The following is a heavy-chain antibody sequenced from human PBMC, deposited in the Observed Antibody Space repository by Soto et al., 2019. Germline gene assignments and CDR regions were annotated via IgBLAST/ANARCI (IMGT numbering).Heavy chain of an antibody. Sequence: LSLTCTVSGGSFRGYFWTWIRQPPGKGLEWLAEINHSGITNYNPSVESRVSMSVDTSKNQFSLRLYSVTAADTAVYYCVRGPYNYNSRYFDYWGQGTLVTVSS. CDR3: VRGPYNYNSRYFDY. CDR1: GGSFRGYF. V-gene: IGHV4-34*01. CDR2: INHSGIT. J-gene: IGHJ4*02. D-gene: IGHD1-1*01.